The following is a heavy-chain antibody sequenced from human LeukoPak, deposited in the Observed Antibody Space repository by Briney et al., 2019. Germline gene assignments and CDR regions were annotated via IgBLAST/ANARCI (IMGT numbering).Heavy chain of an antibody. V-gene: IGHV3-30-3*01. Sequence: GGSLRLSCAASGFTFSSYAMHWVGQAPGKGLEWVSVISYDGSNKYYADSVKGRFTISRDNSKNTLYLQMNSLRAEDTAVYYCARDGVRYFDWLLSHFDYWGQGTLVTVSS. J-gene: IGHJ4*02. CDR1: GFTFSSYA. CDR3: ARDGVRYFDWLLSHFDY. CDR2: ISYDGSNK. D-gene: IGHD3-9*01.